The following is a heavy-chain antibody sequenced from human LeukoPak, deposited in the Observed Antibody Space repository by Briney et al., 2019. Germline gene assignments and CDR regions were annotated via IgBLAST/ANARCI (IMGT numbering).Heavy chain of an antibody. J-gene: IGHJ4*02. D-gene: IGHD4-17*01. V-gene: IGHV4-59*13. CDR2: IYYSGST. Sequence: KPSETLSLTCTVSGGSISSYYWSWIRQPPGKGLQWIGYIYYSGSTYYNPSLDSRVTISVDTSKNHFSLKLSSVTAADTAVYYCARRGDYVALDYWGQGTLVTASS. CDR3: ARRGDYVALDY. CDR1: GGSISSYY.